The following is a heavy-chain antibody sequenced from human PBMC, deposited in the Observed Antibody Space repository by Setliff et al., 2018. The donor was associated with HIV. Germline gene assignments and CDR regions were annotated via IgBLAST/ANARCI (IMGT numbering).Heavy chain of an antibody. CDR3: ARGRSCESDWCWLYYNYYYGMDV. V-gene: IGHV4-34*01. D-gene: IGHD2-8*01. CDR1: GGFFNDYF. Sequence: SETLSPTCAVYGGFFNDYFWSWIRQPPGKGLEWIGEINHSGSSTYNPSLKSRVTISLDTSKKQLSLKVTSVTAADTAIYYCARGRSCESDWCWLYYNYYYGMDVWAQGTAVTVSS. CDR2: INHSGSS. J-gene: IGHJ6*02.